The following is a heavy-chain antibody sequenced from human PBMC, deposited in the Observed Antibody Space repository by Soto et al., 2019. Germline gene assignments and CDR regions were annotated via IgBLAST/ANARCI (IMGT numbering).Heavy chain of an antibody. CDR3: ARGRAYSNYYYSGMDV. Sequence: SETLSLTCAVYGGSFSGYYWSWIRQPPGKGLEWIGEINHSGSTNYNPSLKSRVTISVDTSKNQFSLKLSSVTAADTAVYYCARGRAYSNYYYSGMDVWGQGTTVTVSS. CDR1: GGSFSGYY. D-gene: IGHD2-21*01. V-gene: IGHV4-34*01. J-gene: IGHJ6*02. CDR2: INHSGST.